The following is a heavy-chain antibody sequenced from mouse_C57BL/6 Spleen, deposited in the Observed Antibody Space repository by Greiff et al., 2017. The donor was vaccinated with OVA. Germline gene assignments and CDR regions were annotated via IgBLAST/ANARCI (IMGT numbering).Heavy chain of an antibody. J-gene: IGHJ4*01. CDR2: IDPETGGT. D-gene: IGHD2-3*01. CDR1: GYTFTDYE. Sequence: QVQLQQSGAELVRPGASVTLSCKASGYTFTDYEMHWVQQTPVHGLEWIGAIDPETGGTAYNQKFKGKAILTADKSSSTAYMELRSLTSEDSAVYYCTPIYDGYLYAMDYWGQGTSVTVSS. V-gene: IGHV1-15*01. CDR3: TPIYDGYLYAMDY.